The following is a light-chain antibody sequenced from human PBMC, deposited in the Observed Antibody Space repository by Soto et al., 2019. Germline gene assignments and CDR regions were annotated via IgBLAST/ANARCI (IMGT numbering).Light chain of an antibody. CDR1: QSVSNSY. J-gene: IGKJ2*01. CDR2: GAS. CDR3: QQYGSSPPYT. V-gene: IGKV3-20*01. Sequence: EIVLTQSPATLSLSPGERASLSCRASQSVSNSYLAWYQQKPGQAPRLLIFGASNRATGIPDRFSGSGSGTDFTLTITRVEPEDFAVYYCQQYGSSPPYTFGQGTKLEIK.